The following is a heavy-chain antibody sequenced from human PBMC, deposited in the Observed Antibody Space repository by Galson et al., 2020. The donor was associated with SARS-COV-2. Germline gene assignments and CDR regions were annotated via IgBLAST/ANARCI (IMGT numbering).Heavy chain of an antibody. D-gene: IGHD6-13*01. J-gene: IGHJ6*02. Sequence: SGPTLVKPTQPLTLTCTFSGFSLSTSGMCVSWIRQPPGKALEWLALIDWADDKYYSTSLKTRLTISKDTSETQVVLTMTNMDPVDTATYYCARVVVEQQLVHDYYYGMDVWGQGTTVTVS. V-gene: IGHV2-70*01. CDR2: IDWADDK. CDR3: ARVVVEQQLVHDYYYGMDV. CDR1: GFSLSTSGMC.